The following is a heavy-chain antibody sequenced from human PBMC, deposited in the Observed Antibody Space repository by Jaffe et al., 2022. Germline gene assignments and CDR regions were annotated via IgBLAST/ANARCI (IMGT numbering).Heavy chain of an antibody. Sequence: QVQLQESGPGLVKPSETLSLTCAVSGYSISSGYYWGWIRQPPGKGLEWIGSIYHSGSTYYNPSLKSRVTISVDTSKNQFSLKLSSVTAADTAVYYCARGSVWFGEPGAFDIWGQGTMVTVSS. V-gene: IGHV4-38-2*01. D-gene: IGHD3-10*01. J-gene: IGHJ3*02. CDR2: IYHSGST. CDR3: ARGSVWFGEPGAFDI. CDR1: GYSISSGYY.